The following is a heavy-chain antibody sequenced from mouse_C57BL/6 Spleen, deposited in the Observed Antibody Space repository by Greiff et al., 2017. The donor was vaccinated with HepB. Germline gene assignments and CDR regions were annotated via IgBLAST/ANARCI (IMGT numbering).Heavy chain of an antibody. Sequence: VQLQQSGPELVKPGDSVKISCKASGYSFTGYFMNWVMQSHGKSLEWIGRINPYNGDTFYNQKFKGKATLTVIKSSSTAHMELRSLTFEDSAVYYCARYTCGNFFDYWGQGTTLTVS. V-gene: IGHV1-20*01. CDR3: ARYTCGNFFDY. CDR1: GYSFTGYF. D-gene: IGHD1-1*02. J-gene: IGHJ2*01. CDR2: INPYNGDT.